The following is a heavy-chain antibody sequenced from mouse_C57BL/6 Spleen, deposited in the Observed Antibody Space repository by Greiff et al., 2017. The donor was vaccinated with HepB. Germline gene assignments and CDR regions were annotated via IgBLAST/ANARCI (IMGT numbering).Heavy chain of an antibody. D-gene: IGHD2-4*01. V-gene: IGHV2-2*01. CDR2: IWSGGST. CDR1: GFSLTSYG. CDR3: ARKTYYDYDGFYYAMDY. J-gene: IGHJ4*01. Sequence: QVQLKESGPGLVQPSQSLSITCTVSGFSLTSYGVHWVRQSPGKGLEWLGVIWSGGSTDYNAAFISRLSISKDNSKSQVFFKMNSLQADDTAIYYCARKTYYDYDGFYYAMDYWCQGTSVTVSS.